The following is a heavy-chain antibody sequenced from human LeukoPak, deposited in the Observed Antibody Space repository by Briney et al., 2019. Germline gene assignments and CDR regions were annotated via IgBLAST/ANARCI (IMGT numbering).Heavy chain of an antibody. CDR2: IWYDGSNK. J-gene: IGHJ4*02. D-gene: IGHD3-22*01. Sequence: GGSLRLSCAASGFTFSSYGMHWVRQAPGKGLEWVAVIWYDGSNKYYADSVKGRFTISRDNSKNTLYLQMNSLRAEDTAVYYCARDQEYYYDSSGYYLDYWGQGTLVTVPS. CDR3: ARDQEYYYDSSGYYLDY. V-gene: IGHV3-33*01. CDR1: GFTFSSYG.